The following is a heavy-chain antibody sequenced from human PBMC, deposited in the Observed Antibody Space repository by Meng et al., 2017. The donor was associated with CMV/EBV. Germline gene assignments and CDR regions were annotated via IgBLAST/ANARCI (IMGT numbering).Heavy chain of an antibody. J-gene: IGHJ5*02. D-gene: IGHD2-2*01. Sequence: GPLRLSCAVHGWPFSGYYWSWTRQPPGKGLKWIGEINHSGSTNYNPSLKSRVTISVDTSKNQFSLKLSSVTAADTAVYYCARGRDCSSTSCYLLRGFVRPFDPWGQGTLVTVSS. V-gene: IGHV4-34*01. CDR2: INHSGST. CDR3: ARGRDCSSTSCYLLRGFVRPFDP. CDR1: GWPFSGYY.